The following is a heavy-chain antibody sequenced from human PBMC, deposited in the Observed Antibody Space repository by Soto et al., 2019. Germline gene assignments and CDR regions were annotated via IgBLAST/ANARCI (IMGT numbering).Heavy chain of an antibody. D-gene: IGHD3-10*01. CDR3: ARSVTP. J-gene: IGHJ5*02. CDR1: GGSISTSNW. V-gene: IGHV4-4*02. CDR2: VYHSGST. Sequence: SSETLSLTCAVSGGSISTSNWWSWVRQPPGKGLEWIGEVYHSGSTNYNPSFKSRVAMSVDKSKNQFSLKLNSVTAADTALYYCARSVTPWGQGTLVTVSS.